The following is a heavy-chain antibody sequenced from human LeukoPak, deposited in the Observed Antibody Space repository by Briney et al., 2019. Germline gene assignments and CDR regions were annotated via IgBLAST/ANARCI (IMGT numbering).Heavy chain of an antibody. CDR3: ARHSRTGVRNWFDP. Sequence: SETLSLTCTVSDVSMTYYYWSWIRQPAGKGLEWIGRINTSGTTNYNPSPESRVTLSIDTSKNHLSLNLNSVTAADTAVYYCARHSRTGVRNWFDPWGQGTLVTVSS. J-gene: IGHJ5*02. V-gene: IGHV4-4*07. CDR1: DVSMTYYY. D-gene: IGHD3/OR15-3a*01. CDR2: INTSGTT.